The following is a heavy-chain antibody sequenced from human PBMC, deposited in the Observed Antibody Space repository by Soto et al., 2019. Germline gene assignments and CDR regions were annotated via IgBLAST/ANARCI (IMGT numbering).Heavy chain of an antibody. J-gene: IGHJ5*02. CDR2: INHSGST. CDR3: ARGQGGYSYPNWFDP. V-gene: IGHV4-34*01. D-gene: IGHD5-18*01. Sequence: QVQLQQWGAGLLKPSETLSLTCAVYGGSFSGYYWSWIRQPPGKGLEWIGEINHSGSTNYNPSLQSRVTISVDTSKNQFSLTLSSVTAADTAVYYCARGQGGYSYPNWFDPWGQGTLVTVSS. CDR1: GGSFSGYY.